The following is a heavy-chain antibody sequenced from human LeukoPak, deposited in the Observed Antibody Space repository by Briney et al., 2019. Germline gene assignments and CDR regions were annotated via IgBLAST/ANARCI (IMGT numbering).Heavy chain of an antibody. CDR1: GFTFSSYS. CDR3: AKAPDIRQYNWFDP. J-gene: IGHJ5*02. V-gene: IGHV3-21*04. CDR2: ISSSSSYI. D-gene: IGHD3-9*01. Sequence: PGGSLRLSCAASGFTFSSYSMNWVRQAPGKGLEWVSSISSSSSYIYYADSVKGRFTISRDNSKNTLYLQMNSLRAEDTAVYYCAKAPDIRQYNWFDPWGQGTLVTVSS.